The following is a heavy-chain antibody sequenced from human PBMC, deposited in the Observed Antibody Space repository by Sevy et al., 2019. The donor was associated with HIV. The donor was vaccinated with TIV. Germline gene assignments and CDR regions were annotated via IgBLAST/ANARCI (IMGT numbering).Heavy chain of an antibody. J-gene: IGHJ6*02. D-gene: IGHD4-17*01. CDR1: GFTFNSYW. Sequence: GGSLRLSCAASGFTFNSYWMSWVRQAPGKGLEWVANIKQDGSEKYYVDSVKGRFTISRNNSQNSLFLQMNTLRAEDTAVYYCAREGSPYGTYYYYYWMDVWGQGTTVTVSS. CDR2: IKQDGSEK. CDR3: AREGSPYGTYYYYYWMDV. V-gene: IGHV3-7*01.